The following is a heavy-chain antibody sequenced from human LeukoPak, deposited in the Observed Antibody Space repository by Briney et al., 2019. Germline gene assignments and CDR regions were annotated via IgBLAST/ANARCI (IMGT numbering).Heavy chain of an antibody. J-gene: IGHJ6*04. Sequence: PSETLSLTCAVYGGSFSGYYWSWIRQPPGKGPEWIGEINHSGSTNYNPSLKSRVTISVDTSKNQFSLKLSSVTAADTAVYYCARDEIGTTMTYYYGMDVWGKGTTVTVSS. D-gene: IGHD1-1*01. V-gene: IGHV4-34*01. CDR1: GGSFSGYY. CDR3: ARDEIGTTMTYYYGMDV. CDR2: INHSGST.